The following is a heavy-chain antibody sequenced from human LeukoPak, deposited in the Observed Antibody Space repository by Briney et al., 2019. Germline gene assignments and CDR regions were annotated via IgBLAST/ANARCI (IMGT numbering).Heavy chain of an antibody. J-gene: IGHJ6*02. V-gene: IGHV4-59*01. CDR1: GGSITSYY. D-gene: IGHD4-17*01. CDR2: IYCSGTT. CDR3: AREDPQTTVPEGLDV. Sequence: SETLSLTCTVSGGSITSYYWSWIRQPPGKGLEWIGYIYCSGTTNYNPSLKSRVTISVDTSKNQFSLKLSSVTAADTAVYYCAREDPQTTVPEGLDVWGQGTTVTVSS.